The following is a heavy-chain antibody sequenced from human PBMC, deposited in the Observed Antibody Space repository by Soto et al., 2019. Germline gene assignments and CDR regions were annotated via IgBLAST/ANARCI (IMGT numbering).Heavy chain of an antibody. CDR3: ARGGDYYDSAGAFDI. CDR1: GFTFSSYW. Sequence: SLRLSCAASGFTFSSYWMHWVRQAPGKGLVWVSRINSDGSSTTYADSVKGRFTISRDNARNTLYLQINSLRAEDTAVYYCARGGDYYDSAGAFDIWGQGTMVTVSS. CDR2: INSDGSST. D-gene: IGHD3-22*01. J-gene: IGHJ3*02. V-gene: IGHV3-74*01.